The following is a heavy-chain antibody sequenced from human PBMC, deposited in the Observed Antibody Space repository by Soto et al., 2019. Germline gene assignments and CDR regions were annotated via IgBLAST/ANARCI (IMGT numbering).Heavy chain of an antibody. CDR1: GYTFTSYY. D-gene: IGHD6-6*01. Sequence: EASVKVSCKASGYTFTSYYMHWVRQAPGPGLEWMGMINPSGGSTSYAQKFQGRVTMTRDTSTSTVYMELSSLRSEDTAVYYCARSSRDSSSSSPVDYWGQGTLVTVSS. V-gene: IGHV1-46*01. J-gene: IGHJ4*02. CDR2: INPSGGST. CDR3: ARSSRDSSSSSPVDY.